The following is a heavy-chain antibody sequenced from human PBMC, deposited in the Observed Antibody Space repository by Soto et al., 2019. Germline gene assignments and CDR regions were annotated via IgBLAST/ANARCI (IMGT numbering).Heavy chain of an antibody. D-gene: IGHD2-15*01. Sequence: PSETLSLTCTVSGGSISSYYWSWIRQPPGKGLEWIGYIYYSGSTNYNPSLKSRVTISVDTSKNQFSLKLSSVTAADTAVYYCARLRVVAVSSSYYYMDIWGKGTTVTVSS. CDR1: GGSISSYY. CDR2: IYYSGST. J-gene: IGHJ6*03. CDR3: ARLRVVAVSSSYYYMDI. V-gene: IGHV4-59*01.